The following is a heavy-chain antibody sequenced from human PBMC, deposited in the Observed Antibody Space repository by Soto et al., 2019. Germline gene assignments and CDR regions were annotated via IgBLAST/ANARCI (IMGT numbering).Heavy chain of an antibody. D-gene: IGHD3-3*01. CDR2: IKQDGSEK. CDR1: GFTFSSYW. V-gene: IGHV3-7*01. Sequence: GGSLSLSCAASGFTFSSYWMSWVRQAPGKGLEWVANIKQDGSEKSYVDSVKGRFTISRDNAKNSLYLQMNSLRAEDTAVYYCARENYDFWSGHLAFDPWGQGTLVTVSS. J-gene: IGHJ5*02. CDR3: ARENYDFWSGHLAFDP.